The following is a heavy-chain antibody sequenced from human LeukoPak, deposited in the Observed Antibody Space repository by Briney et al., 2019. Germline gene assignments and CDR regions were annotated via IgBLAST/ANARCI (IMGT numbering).Heavy chain of an antibody. J-gene: IGHJ4*02. CDR1: GGTFSSYA. V-gene: IGHV1-69*04. Sequence: SVKVSCKASGGTFSSYAISWVRQDPGQGLEWMGRIIPIFGIANYAQKFQGRVTITADKSTSTAYMELSSLRSEDTAVYYCASRYSGYDGEVDYWGQGTLVTVSS. D-gene: IGHD5-12*01. CDR3: ASRYSGYDGEVDY. CDR2: IIPIFGIA.